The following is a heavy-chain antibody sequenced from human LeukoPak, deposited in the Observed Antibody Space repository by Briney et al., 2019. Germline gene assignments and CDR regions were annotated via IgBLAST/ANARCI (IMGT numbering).Heavy chain of an antibody. Sequence: ASVKVSCKASGYTFTTHYIHWVRQAPGQGLEWMGIINPSDGGASYAQKFQGRLTMSRDTSTTTLYMELSSLRSEDTAIYYCARKAPHDSSGWYFDLWGRGTLVTVSS. CDR2: INPSDGGA. CDR1: GYTFTTHY. D-gene: IGHD3-22*01. J-gene: IGHJ2*01. CDR3: ARKAPHDSSGWYFDL. V-gene: IGHV1-46*01.